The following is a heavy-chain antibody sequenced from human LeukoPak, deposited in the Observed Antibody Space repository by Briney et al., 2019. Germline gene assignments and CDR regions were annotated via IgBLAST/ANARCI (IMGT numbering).Heavy chain of an antibody. CDR1: GGSISSYY. CDR3: ARGTGYYDSSGYYWDYYYYMDV. D-gene: IGHD3-22*01. J-gene: IGHJ6*03. Sequence: SETLSLTCTVSGGSISSYYWSWIRQPAGKGLEWIGRIYTSGSTNYNPSLKSRVTMSVDTSKNQFSLKLSSVTAADTAVYYCARGTGYYDSSGYYWDYYYYMDVWGKGTTVTVSS. CDR2: IYTSGST. V-gene: IGHV4-4*07.